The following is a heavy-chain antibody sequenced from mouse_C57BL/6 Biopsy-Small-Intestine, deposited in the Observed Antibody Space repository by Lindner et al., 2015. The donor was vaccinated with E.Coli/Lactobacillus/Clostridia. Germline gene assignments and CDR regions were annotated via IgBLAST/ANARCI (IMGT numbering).Heavy chain of an antibody. CDR2: IWPRSGNT. CDR3: ARSGTGTLAWFAY. J-gene: IGHJ3*01. V-gene: IGHV1-81*01. CDR1: GYTFTSYG. Sequence: VQLQEFGAELARPGASVKLSCKTSGYTFTSYGISWVKQRTGQGLEWIGEIWPRSGNTYYNVKFKGKATLTADKSSSTAYMQLSSLTSEDSAVYFCARSGTGTLAWFAYWGQGTLVTVSA. D-gene: IGHD4-1*01.